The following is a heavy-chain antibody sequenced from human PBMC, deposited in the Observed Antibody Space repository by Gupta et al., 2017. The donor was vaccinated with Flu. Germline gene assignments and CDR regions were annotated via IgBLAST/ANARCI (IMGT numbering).Heavy chain of an antibody. CDR3: AKGWWELRLSRYYFDN. J-gene: IGHJ4*01. Sequence: ALHWVRQAPGKGLDWVTVISYDGRNAYYADSAKGRFTISRDNSKNTVHLQMNSLRLEDTAVYYCAKGWWELRLSRYYFDNWCHGTVVTVSS. V-gene: IGHV3-30*18. CDR1: A. D-gene: IGHD1-26*01. CDR2: ISYDGRNA.